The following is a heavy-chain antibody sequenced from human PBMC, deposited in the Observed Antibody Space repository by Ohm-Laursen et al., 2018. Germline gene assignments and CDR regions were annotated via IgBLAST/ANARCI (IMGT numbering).Heavy chain of an antibody. CDR3: ARGGGYDANSGSTYYYGLDV. V-gene: IGHV4-59*07. CDR2: IYYSGST. J-gene: IGHJ6*02. D-gene: IGHD5-12*01. Sequence: SDTLSLTCTVSGGSISSYYWSWIRQPPGKGLEWVGYIYYSGSTNYNPSLESRVTISVDTSKNQFSLKLSSVTAADTAVYFCARGGGYDANSGSTYYYGLDVWGQGTTVTVSS. CDR1: GGSISSYY.